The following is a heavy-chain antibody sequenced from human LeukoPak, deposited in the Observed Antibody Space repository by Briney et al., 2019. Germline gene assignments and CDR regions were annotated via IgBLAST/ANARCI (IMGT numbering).Heavy chain of an antibody. CDR2: IYFGSQT. CDR1: GFTVGSYC. D-gene: IGHD3-22*01. Sequence: GGSLRLSCAASGFTVGSYCMTWVRQAPGKGLEWVSTIYFGSQTFYADSVKGRFTISSDNSKNTLYLQMNSLRAEGTAVYYCARDLYDSTGIERHFDLWGRGTLVTVSS. J-gene: IGHJ2*01. V-gene: IGHV3-53*01. CDR3: ARDLYDSTGIERHFDL.